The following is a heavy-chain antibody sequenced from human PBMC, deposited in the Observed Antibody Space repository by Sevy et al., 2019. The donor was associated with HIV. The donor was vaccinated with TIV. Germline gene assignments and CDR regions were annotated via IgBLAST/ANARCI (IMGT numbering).Heavy chain of an antibody. Sequence: ASVKVSCEAFGYTFTSYDINWVRQAPGQGLEWMGWMSPNTGATGFAQKFQGRVTLTRNKSLTTAYMELSSLTYEDTAVYYCARGGNGDFWSYEYYYYGMDVWGQGTTVTVSS. CDR2: MSPNTGAT. D-gene: IGHD3-3*01. J-gene: IGHJ6*02. CDR1: GYTFTSYD. V-gene: IGHV1-8*01. CDR3: ARGGNGDFWSYEYYYYGMDV.